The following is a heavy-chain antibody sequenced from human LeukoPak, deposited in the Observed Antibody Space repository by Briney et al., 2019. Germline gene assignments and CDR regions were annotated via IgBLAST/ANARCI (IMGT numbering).Heavy chain of an antibody. CDR1: GYTFTDYH. CDR2: INPNSGGT. D-gene: IGHD4-17*01. J-gene: IGHJ4*02. CDR3: ATDYGDYVLGY. Sequence: ASVKVSCMASGYTFTDYHIHWVRRAPGQGLEWVGWINPNSGGTNYAQKLQGRVTMTRDTSITTVYMDLSGLRSDDTASYYGATDYGDYVLGYWGQGTLVTVSS. V-gene: IGHV1-2*02.